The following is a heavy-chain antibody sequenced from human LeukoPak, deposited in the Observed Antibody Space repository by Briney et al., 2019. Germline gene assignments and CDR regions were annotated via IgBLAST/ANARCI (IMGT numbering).Heavy chain of an antibody. D-gene: IGHD4-17*01. V-gene: IGHV4-4*07. CDR2: IYTSGST. Sequence: SETLSLTCTASGNSFGDYYWSWIRQPAGQGLEWIGRIYTSGSTTYNPSLKSRVTMSVDTSKSQFSLNLMSVTAADTAVYYCTRDTGTTGEVKFAAWGQGTLVTVSS. J-gene: IGHJ5*02. CDR3: TRDTGTTGEVKFAA. CDR1: GNSFGDYY.